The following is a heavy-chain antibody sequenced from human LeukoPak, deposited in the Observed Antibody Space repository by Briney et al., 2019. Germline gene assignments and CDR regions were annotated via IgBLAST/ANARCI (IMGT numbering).Heavy chain of an antibody. CDR2: IYTSGST. D-gene: IGHD2-2*01. CDR1: GGSISSSY. Sequence: SETLSLTCTVSGGSISSSYWSWIRQPAGKGLEWIGRIYTSGSTNYNPSLKSRVTMSVDTSKNQFSLNLSSVTAADTAVYYCARDTSGSPLNWFDPWGQGTLVTVSS. CDR3: ARDTSGSPLNWFDP. V-gene: IGHV4-4*07. J-gene: IGHJ5*02.